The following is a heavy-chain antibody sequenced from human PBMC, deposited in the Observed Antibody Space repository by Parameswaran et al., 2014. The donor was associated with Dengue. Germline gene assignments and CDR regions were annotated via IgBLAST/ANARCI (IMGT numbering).Heavy chain of an antibody. CDR2: IYYSGST. CDR3: ARGDGPDYNYYYYGMDV. Sequence: VRQAPGKGLEWIGYIYYSGSTNYNPSLKSRVTISVDTSKNQFSLKLSSVTAADTAVYYCARGDGPDYNYYYYGMDVWGQGTTVTVSS. D-gene: IGHD4-11*01. J-gene: IGHJ6*02. V-gene: IGHV4-59*12.